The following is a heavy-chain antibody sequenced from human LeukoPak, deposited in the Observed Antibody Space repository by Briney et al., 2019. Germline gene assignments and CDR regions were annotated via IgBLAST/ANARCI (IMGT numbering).Heavy chain of an antibody. CDR2: ISSSSSYI. J-gene: IGHJ4*02. CDR1: GFTFSSYS. CDR3: ASHPNDYGDQHYFDY. D-gene: IGHD4-17*01. Sequence: GGSLRLSCAASGFTFSSYSMNWVRQAPGKGLEWVSSISSSSSYIYYADSVKGRFTISRDNAKNSLYLQMNSLRAEDTAVYYCASHPNDYGDQHYFDYWGQGTLVTVSS. V-gene: IGHV3-21*01.